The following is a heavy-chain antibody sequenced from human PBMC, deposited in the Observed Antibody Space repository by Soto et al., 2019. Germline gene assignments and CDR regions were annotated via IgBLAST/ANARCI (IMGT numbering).Heavy chain of an antibody. Sequence: GGSLRLSCAASGFTFSSYAMSWVRQAPGKGLEWVSAISGSGGSTYYADSAKGRFTISRDNSKNTLYLQMNSLRAEDTAVYYCVKSGGYNYGYQETDYWGQGTLVTVSS. CDR2: ISGSGGST. D-gene: IGHD5-18*01. CDR3: VKSGGYNYGYQETDY. J-gene: IGHJ4*02. CDR1: GFTFSSYA. V-gene: IGHV3-23*01.